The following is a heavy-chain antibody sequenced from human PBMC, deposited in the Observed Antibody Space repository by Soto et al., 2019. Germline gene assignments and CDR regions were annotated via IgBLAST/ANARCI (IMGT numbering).Heavy chain of an antibody. CDR1: GGSIISNIYY. CDR2: MYYTGST. D-gene: IGHD1-26*01. CDR3: ARHGAGGNWFDP. V-gene: IGHV4-39*01. Sequence: SETLSLTCTVSGGSIISNIYYWAWIRQPPGKGLEWVGSMYYTGSTYYNPSLKSRVTIFVDTSKNQFSLILDSVTAADTAVYYCARHGAGGNWFDPWGQGTQVTSPQ. J-gene: IGHJ5*02.